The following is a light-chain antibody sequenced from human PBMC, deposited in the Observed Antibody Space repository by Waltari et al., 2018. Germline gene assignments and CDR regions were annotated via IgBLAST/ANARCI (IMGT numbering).Light chain of an antibody. CDR2: GAS. Sequence: EIVMTQSPVTLSVSLAERATLSCRASQSVSSNLAWYQQTPGQAPRLLIYGASTRATGSPARFSGSGSGTEFTLTVSSLQSEDFAVCYCQQYNNWPPYTVGQGTKLEIK. CDR3: QQYNNWPPYT. CDR1: QSVSSN. V-gene: IGKV3-15*01. J-gene: IGKJ2*01.